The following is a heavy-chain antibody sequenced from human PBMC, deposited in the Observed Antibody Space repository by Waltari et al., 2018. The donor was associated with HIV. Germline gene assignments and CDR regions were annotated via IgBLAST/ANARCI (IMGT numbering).Heavy chain of an antibody. Sequence: QVQLQESGPGLVRPPQTLSLTCTVSGGSIGIGPYYWSWTRQHPGKGLEWIGYLYDSGYTFYNPTLKSRVAMAVETSKNQCSLRLNSVTAADTAVYYCARGWDTARVAGDYFGMDVWGQGTTVTVSS. V-gene: IGHV4-31*03. CDR3: ARGWDTARVAGDYFGMDV. J-gene: IGHJ6*02. CDR1: GGSIGIGPYY. CDR2: LYDSGYT. D-gene: IGHD5-18*01.